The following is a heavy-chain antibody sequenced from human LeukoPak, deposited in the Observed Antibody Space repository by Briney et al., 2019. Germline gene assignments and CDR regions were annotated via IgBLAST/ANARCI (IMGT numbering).Heavy chain of an antibody. CDR3: ARVLDCGGDCYSDYYYYYMDV. D-gene: IGHD2-21*01. CDR2: IGTSGGST. Sequence: GGSLRLSCAASGFTFSSYVMSWVRQAPGKGLEWVSVIGTSGGSTIYADSVKGRFTISRDNSKNTLYLQMNSLRAEDTAVYYCARVLDCGGDCYSDYYYYYMDVWGKGTTVTVSS. CDR1: GFTFSSYV. V-gene: IGHV3-23*01. J-gene: IGHJ6*03.